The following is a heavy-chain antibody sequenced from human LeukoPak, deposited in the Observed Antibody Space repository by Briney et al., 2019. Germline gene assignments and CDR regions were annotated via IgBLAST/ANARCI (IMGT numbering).Heavy chain of an antibody. CDR3: ARDRTGTGDYYFDY. V-gene: IGHV3-7*01. CDR2: IKQDGSEK. D-gene: IGHD3-9*01. Sequence: GGSLRLSCAASGFTFSSYWMSWVRQAPGKGLEWVANIKQDGSEKYYVDSVKGRFTISRDNAKNSLYLQMNSLRAEDTAVYYCARDRTGTGDYYFDYWGQGTLVTVSS. CDR1: GFTFSSYW. J-gene: IGHJ4*02.